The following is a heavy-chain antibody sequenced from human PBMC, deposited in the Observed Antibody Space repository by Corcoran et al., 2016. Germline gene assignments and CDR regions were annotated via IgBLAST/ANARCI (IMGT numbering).Heavy chain of an antibody. D-gene: IGHD2-21*01. CDR2: IWYDGSRK. V-gene: IGHV3-33*01. J-gene: IGHJ4*02. CDR1: GFTFSNHG. Sequence: QVQLVESGGGVVQPGRSLRLSCATSGFTFSNHGMHWVRQAQGKGLGGVAVIWYDGSRKADADSVKGRFTISRDNLKNLLCLQMNSLRAEDTAGYYCAIKNVEIHWGQGTLVTVSS. CDR3: AIKNVEIH.